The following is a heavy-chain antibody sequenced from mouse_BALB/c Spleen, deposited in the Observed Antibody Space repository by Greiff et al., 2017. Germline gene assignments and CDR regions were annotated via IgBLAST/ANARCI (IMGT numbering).Heavy chain of an antibody. CDR2: ISSGSSTI. CDR3: ARDYGNYFYAMDY. V-gene: IGHV5-17*02. J-gene: IGHJ4*01. Sequence: EVQRVESGGGLVQPGGSRKLSCAASGFTFSSFGMHWVRQAPEKGLEWVAYISSGSSTIYYADTVKGRFTISRDNPKNTLFLQMTSLRSEDTAMYYCARDYGNYFYAMDYWGQGTSVTVSS. CDR1: GFTFSSFG. D-gene: IGHD2-1*01.